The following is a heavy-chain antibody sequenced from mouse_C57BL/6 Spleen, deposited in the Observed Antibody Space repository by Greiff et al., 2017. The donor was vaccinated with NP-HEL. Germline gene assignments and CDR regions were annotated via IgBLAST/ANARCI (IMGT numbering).Heavy chain of an antibody. J-gene: IGHJ3*01. CDR1: GFTFSSYG. CDR3: ARHYDYDGAWFAY. Sequence: EVQRVESGGDLVKPGGSLKLSCAASGFTFSSYGMSWVRQTPDKRLEWVATISSGGSYNYYPDSVKGRFTISRDNAKNTLYLQMSSLKSEDTAMYYCARHYDYDGAWFAYWGQGTLVTVSA. D-gene: IGHD2-4*01. CDR2: ISSGGSYN. V-gene: IGHV5-6*01.